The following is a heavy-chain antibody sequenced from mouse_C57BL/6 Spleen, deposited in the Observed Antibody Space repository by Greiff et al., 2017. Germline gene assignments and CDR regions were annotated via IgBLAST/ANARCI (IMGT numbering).Heavy chain of an antibody. D-gene: IGHD3-2*02. CDR3: ARSRGSSGPMDY. CDR2: IYPGDGDT. CDR1: GYAFSSSW. Sequence: QVQLQQSGPELVKPGASVKISCKASGYAFSSSWMNWVKQRPGKGLEWIGRIYPGDGDTNYNGKFKGKATLTADKSSSTAYMQLSSLTSEDSAVYFCARSRGSSGPMDYWGQGTSVTVSS. V-gene: IGHV1-82*01. J-gene: IGHJ4*01.